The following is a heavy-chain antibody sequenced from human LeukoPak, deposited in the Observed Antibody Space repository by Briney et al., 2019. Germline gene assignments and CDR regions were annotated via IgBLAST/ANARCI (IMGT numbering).Heavy chain of an antibody. Sequence: SVKVSCKASGGTFSSYAISWVRQAPGQGLEWMGGIIPIFGTANYAQKFQGRVTITADKSTNTAYMELSSLRSEDTAVYYCARDGLTPVGGFDYWGQGTLVTVSS. CDR2: IIPIFGTA. D-gene: IGHD2-15*01. V-gene: IGHV1-69*06. J-gene: IGHJ4*02. CDR3: ARDGLTPVGGFDY. CDR1: GGTFSSYA.